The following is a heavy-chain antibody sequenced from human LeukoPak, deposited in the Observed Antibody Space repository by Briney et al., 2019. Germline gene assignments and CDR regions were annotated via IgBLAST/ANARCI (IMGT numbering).Heavy chain of an antibody. CDR3: ARYDSDNAILDY. CDR2: IYQSGTTYEST. V-gene: IGHV4-39*01. J-gene: IGHJ4*02. Sequence: SETLSLTCSVSGDSISSTNYYWGWIRQPPGEGLEWIGSIYQSGTTYESTYYNPSLRSRVFLSVDTSKKQFSLMLTSVTAADTAIYYCARYDSDNAILDYWGQGTLVTVSS. CDR1: GDSISSTNYY. D-gene: IGHD3-22*01.